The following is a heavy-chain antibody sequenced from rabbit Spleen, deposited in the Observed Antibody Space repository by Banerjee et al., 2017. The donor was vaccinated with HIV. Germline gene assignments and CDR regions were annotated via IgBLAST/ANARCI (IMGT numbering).Heavy chain of an antibody. D-gene: IGHD1-1*01. CDR2: IANGDGST. V-gene: IGHV1S47*01. CDR3: ARWATSDGYFDL. Sequence: QEQLVESGGGLVQPEGSLTLTCKASGFDFSSNAMCWVRQAPGKGPEWIACIANGDGSTYYASWVNGRFSISRSTSLITVTLQMTSLTAADTATYFCARWATSDGYFDLWGPGTLVTVS. J-gene: IGHJ4*01. CDR1: GFDFSSNA.